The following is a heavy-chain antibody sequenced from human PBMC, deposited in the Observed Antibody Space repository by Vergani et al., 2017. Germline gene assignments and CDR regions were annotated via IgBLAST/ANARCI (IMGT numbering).Heavy chain of an antibody. Sequence: QVQLVQSGAEVKKPGSSVKVSCKASGGTFSSYTISWVRQAPGQGLEWMGRIIPILGIANYAQKFQGRVTMTRDTSTSTFYMELSSLRSEDTAVYFCTAPSGYSYTTNAFDVWGQGTMVTVSS. V-gene: IGHV1-69*02. CDR1: GGTFSSYT. J-gene: IGHJ3*01. CDR3: TAPSGYSYTTNAFDV. D-gene: IGHD5-18*01. CDR2: IIPILGIA.